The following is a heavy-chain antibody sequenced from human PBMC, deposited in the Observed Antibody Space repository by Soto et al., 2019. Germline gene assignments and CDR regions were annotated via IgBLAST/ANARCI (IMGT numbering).Heavy chain of an antibody. D-gene: IGHD3-9*01. V-gene: IGHV4-34*01. CDR2: INHSGST. Sequence: SETRSLTCAVYGGSFSGYYWNWIRQPPGKGLEWIGEINHSGSTNYNPSLKSRVTISVDTSKNQFSLKLSSVTAADTAVYYCARSLPTYDILTGYYPKPPFDYWGQGTLVTVSS. J-gene: IGHJ4*02. CDR3: ARSLPTYDILTGYYPKPPFDY. CDR1: GGSFSGYY.